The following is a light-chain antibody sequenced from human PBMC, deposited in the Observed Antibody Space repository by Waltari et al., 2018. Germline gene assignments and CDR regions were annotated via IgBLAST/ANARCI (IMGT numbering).Light chain of an antibody. CDR3: QQYGTPLT. V-gene: IGKV3-20*01. J-gene: IGKJ4*01. Sequence: EIVLTQSPGTLSLSPGDRAPLSCRASQSVKSNEFAWYKQKPGQAPRLLIYDSSTRATGIPDRFSGSRSVTDFILTISRLEAEDFVLYYCQQYGTPLTFGGGTKVEIK. CDR2: DSS. CDR1: QSVKSNE.